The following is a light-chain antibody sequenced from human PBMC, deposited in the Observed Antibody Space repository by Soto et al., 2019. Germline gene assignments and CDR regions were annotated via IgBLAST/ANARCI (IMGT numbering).Light chain of an antibody. CDR1: QSVSRS. V-gene: IGKV3-11*01. Sequence: EIVLTQSPATLSLSPGEGVTLSCRASQSVSRSLAWYQQRPGQSPRLLIYETSIRATGIPVRFSGSGSGTDFRLTISSLEPEDFAVYYCQQRNSWPLTFGGGTKVEIK. CDR3: QQRNSWPLT. CDR2: ETS. J-gene: IGKJ4*01.